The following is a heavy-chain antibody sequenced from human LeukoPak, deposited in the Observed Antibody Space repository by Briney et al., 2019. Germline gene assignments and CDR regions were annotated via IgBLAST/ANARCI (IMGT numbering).Heavy chain of an antibody. V-gene: IGHV4-59*01. D-gene: IGHD2/OR15-2a*01. J-gene: IGHJ2*01. Sequence: SETLSLTCTVSGGSISTYYWSWIRQPPGKGLEWIGYIYYSGSTNYNPSLKSRVTISVDTSKNQFSLKLSSVTAADTAVYYCARRGLSIRYFDLWGRGTLVPVSS. CDR2: IYYSGST. CDR1: GGSISTYY. CDR3: ARRGLSIRYFDL.